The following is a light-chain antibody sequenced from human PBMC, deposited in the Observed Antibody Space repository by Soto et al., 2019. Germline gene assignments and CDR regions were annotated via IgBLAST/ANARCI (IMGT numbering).Light chain of an antibody. CDR1: SSNIGAGYD. CDR2: TNN. Sequence: QLVLTQPPSVSGAPGQRVTISCTGSSSNIGAGYDVHWYQQLPGTAPKLLIYTNNNRPSGVPDRFSGSKSCTSASLAITGLQAEDEADYYCQSYDNSLSALFGGGTKLTVL. V-gene: IGLV1-40*01. CDR3: QSYDNSLSAL. J-gene: IGLJ2*01.